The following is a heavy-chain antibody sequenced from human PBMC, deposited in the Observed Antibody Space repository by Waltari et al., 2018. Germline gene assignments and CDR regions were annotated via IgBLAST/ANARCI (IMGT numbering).Heavy chain of an antibody. CDR3: ARAVDTAKIDAFDI. J-gene: IGHJ3*02. CDR2: IYYSGST. V-gene: IGHV4-39*01. Sequence: QLQLQESGPGLVKPSETLSLTCTVSGGSISSSSYYWGWIRQPPGKGLEWIGSIYYSGSTYYNPSLKSRVTISVDTSKNQCSLKLSSVTAADTAVYYCARAVDTAKIDAFDIWGQGTMVTVSS. D-gene: IGHD5-18*01. CDR1: GGSISSSSYY.